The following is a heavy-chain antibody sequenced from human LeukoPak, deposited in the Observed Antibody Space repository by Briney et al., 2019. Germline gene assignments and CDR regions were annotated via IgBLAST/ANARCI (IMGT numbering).Heavy chain of an antibody. D-gene: IGHD2-15*01. CDR1: GFTFSSYA. V-gene: IGHV3-23*01. J-gene: IGHJ5*02. CDR2: ISGSGGST. CDR3: AKVGLDCSGGSCPNNWFDP. Sequence: GGSLRLSCAASGFTFSSYAMSWVRQAPGKGLEWVSAISGSGGSTYYADSVKGRFTISRDNSKNTLYLQMNSLRAEDTAVYYCAKVGLDCSGGSCPNNWFDPWGQGTLVTVSS.